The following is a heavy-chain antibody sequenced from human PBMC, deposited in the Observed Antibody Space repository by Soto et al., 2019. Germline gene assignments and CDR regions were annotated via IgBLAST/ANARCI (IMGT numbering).Heavy chain of an antibody. V-gene: IGHV3-66*01. CDR1: GFDASVNY. CDR3: VRENYYYGMDV. J-gene: IGHJ6*02. CDR2: INSGGST. Sequence: EVQLVESGGTLVQPGGSLRLSCAASGFDASVNYMTWVRQAPGKGLEWVSAINSGGSTFYADSVKGRFTISRDNSKNTLYLQMNSLRVEDTAMYYGVRENYYYGMDVWAQGTAVTVSS.